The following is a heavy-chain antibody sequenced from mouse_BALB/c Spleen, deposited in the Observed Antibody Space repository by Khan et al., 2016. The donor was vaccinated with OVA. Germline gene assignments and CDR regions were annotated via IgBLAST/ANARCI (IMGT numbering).Heavy chain of an antibody. CDR2: ISPGSGDT. Sequence: QVQLKQSGAELARPGASVKLSCKASGYTFTDYYINWVKQRTGQGLEWIGEISPGSGDTYYNEKFKGKATLTADQSSSTAYMQRSGLTSEASAVYFCARRNYFGYTFAYWGQGTLVTVSA. CDR1: GYTFTDYY. V-gene: IGHV1-77*01. D-gene: IGHD1-2*01. J-gene: IGHJ3*01. CDR3: ARRNYFGYTFAY.